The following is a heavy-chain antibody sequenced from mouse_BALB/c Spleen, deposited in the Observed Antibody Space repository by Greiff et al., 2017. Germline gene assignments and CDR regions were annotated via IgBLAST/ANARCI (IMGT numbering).Heavy chain of an antibody. CDR3: ARNSSYGSNEGFAY. J-gene: IGHJ2*01. Sequence: VQLQESGPGLVAPSQSLSITCTVSGFSLSRYSVHWVRQPPGKGLEWLGMIWGGGSTDYNSALKSRLSISKDNSKSHVFLKMNSLQTDDTAMYDGARNSSYGSNEGFAYWGQGTPVTVSA. CDR1: GFSLSRYS. CDR2: IWGGGST. V-gene: IGHV2-6-4*01. D-gene: IGHD2-10*01.